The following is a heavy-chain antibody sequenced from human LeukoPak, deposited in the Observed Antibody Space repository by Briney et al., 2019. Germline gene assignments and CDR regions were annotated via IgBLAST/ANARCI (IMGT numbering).Heavy chain of an antibody. D-gene: IGHD6-19*01. V-gene: IGHV4-59*11. CDR1: GGSISSHY. CDR3: ARRSSGWYHYYYYMDV. Sequence: SETLSLTCTVSGGSISSHYWSWIRQPPGKGLEWIGYIYYSGSTNYNPSLKSRVTISVDTSKNQFSLKLSSVTAADTAVYYCARRSSGWYHYYYYMDVWGKGTTVTVSS. CDR2: IYYSGST. J-gene: IGHJ6*03.